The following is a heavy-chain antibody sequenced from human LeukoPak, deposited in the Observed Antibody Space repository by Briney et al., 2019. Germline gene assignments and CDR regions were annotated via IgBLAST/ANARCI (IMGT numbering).Heavy chain of an antibody. CDR2: IYYSGST. J-gene: IGHJ6*02. CDR3: ARRGELTEYYYYGMDA. Sequence: SETLSLTCTVSGGSISSSSYYWGWIRQPPGKGLEWIGSIYYSGSTYYNPSLKSRVTISVDTSKNQFSLKLSSVTAADTAVYYCARRGELTEYYYYGMDAWGQGTTVTVSS. CDR1: GGSISSSSYY. V-gene: IGHV4-39*01. D-gene: IGHD3-9*01.